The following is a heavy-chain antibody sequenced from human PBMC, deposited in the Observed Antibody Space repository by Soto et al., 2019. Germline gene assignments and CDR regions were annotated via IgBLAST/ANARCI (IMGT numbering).Heavy chain of an antibody. CDR3: AHIASYYQFDWFDP. CDR1: GLSLSTSGVG. D-gene: IGHD3-10*01. V-gene: IGHV2-5*02. J-gene: IGHJ5*02. Sequence: QITLKASGPTLVKPTQTLTLTCTFSGLSLSTSGVGVGWIRQPPGKALEWLALIYWDDENRYTPSLKSRLTNTKDTSKTQAALTMNNIDPVDTATHYCAHIASYYQFDWFDPWGQGTLVTVSS. CDR2: IYWDDEN.